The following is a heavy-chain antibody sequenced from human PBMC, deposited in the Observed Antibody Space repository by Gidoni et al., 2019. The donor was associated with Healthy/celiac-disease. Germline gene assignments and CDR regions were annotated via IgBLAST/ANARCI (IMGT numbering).Heavy chain of an antibody. Sequence: QLQLQESGPGLVKPSATLSLTCTVSGGSIRSSRYYRGWIRQPPGKGLEWIGSIYYNGSTYYNPSLKSRVTISVDTSKNQFSLKLSSVTAADTAVYYCARHRLLLWFGNLGRTAFDPWGQGTLVTVSS. CDR1: GGSIRSSRYY. J-gene: IGHJ5*02. CDR2: IYYNGST. D-gene: IGHD3-10*01. CDR3: ARHRLLLWFGNLGRTAFDP. V-gene: IGHV4-39*01.